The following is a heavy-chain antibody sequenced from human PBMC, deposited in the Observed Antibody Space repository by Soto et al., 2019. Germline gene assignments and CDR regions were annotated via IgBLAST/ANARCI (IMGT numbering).Heavy chain of an antibody. D-gene: IGHD5-12*01. CDR2: IYYSGST. J-gene: IGHJ4*02. V-gene: IGHV4-39*01. Sequence: SETLSLTCTVSGGSISSSSYYWGWTRQPPGKGLEWIGSIYYSGSTYYNPSLKGRVTISVDTSKNQFSLKLSSVTAADTAVYYCATTVDIVATVDYWGQGTLVTVSS. CDR3: ATTVDIVATVDY. CDR1: GGSISSSSYY.